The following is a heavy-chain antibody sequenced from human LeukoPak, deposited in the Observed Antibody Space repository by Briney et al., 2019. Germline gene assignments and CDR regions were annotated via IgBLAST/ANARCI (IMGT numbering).Heavy chain of an antibody. D-gene: IGHD4-17*01. CDR2: ISSSSTI. J-gene: IGHJ4*02. CDR1: GFTLSSYS. Sequence: PGGSLRLSCAASGFTLSSYSMNWVRQAPGKGLEWVSYISSSSTIYYADSVKGRFTISRDNAKNSLYLQMNSLRAEDTAVYYCARYGTVTTLDYWGQGTLVTVSS. CDR3: ARYGTVTTLDY. V-gene: IGHV3-48*04.